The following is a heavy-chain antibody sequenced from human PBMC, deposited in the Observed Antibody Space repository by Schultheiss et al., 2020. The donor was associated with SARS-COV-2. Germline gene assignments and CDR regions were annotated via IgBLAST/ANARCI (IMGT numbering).Heavy chain of an antibody. Sequence: ASVKVSCKASGYSFTDYGISWVRQAPGQGLEWMGWISAYNGNTNYAQMLQGRVTMTTDTSTSTAYMELRSLRSDDTAVYYCARGHDTGGNDVFDVWGQGTVVTVSS. V-gene: IGHV1-18*04. J-gene: IGHJ3*01. CDR2: ISAYNGNT. D-gene: IGHD4-23*01. CDR1: GYSFTDYG. CDR3: ARGHDTGGNDVFDV.